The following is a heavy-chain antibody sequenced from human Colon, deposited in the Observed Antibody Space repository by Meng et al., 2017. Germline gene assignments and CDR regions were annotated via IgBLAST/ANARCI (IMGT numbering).Heavy chain of an antibody. Sequence: QGQRQQGGPRRCKPSETMSLTCAVSGGSFSGFYWRWIRQPPGKGLEWIGEIDHFGISNYNSSLKGRLTMSVDTSKKQISLTLTSVTAADTAVYYCATGLRHGDWFDPWGPGTLVTVSS. J-gene: IGHJ5*02. CDR1: GGSFSGFY. V-gene: IGHV4-34*02. D-gene: IGHD4-17*01. CDR2: IDHFGIS. CDR3: ATGLRHGDWFDP.